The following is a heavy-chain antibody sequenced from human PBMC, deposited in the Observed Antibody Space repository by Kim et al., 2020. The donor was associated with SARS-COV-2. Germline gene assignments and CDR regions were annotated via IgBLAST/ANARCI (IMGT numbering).Heavy chain of an antibody. Sequence: GGSLRLSCVASGSIVSNNFMSWVRQAPGKGPEWVSVIYTGGSTYYADSVRGRFTISRDTSKNTLYLQMNNLRAEDTAVYYCAREGGDYVGWFDPWGQGTLVTVSS. CDR1: GSIVSNNF. D-gene: IGHD4-17*01. V-gene: IGHV3-53*01. CDR2: IYTGGST. CDR3: AREGGDYVGWFDP. J-gene: IGHJ5*02.